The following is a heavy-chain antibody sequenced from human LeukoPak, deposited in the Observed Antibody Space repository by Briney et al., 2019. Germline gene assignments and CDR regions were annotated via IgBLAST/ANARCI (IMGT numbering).Heavy chain of an antibody. J-gene: IGHJ6*02. D-gene: IGHD6-19*01. CDR3: ARVWQWLGLRYYGMDV. Sequence: ASVKVSCKASGYTFTGYYMHWVRQAPGQGLEWMGWINPNSGGTNYAQKFQGRVTMTRDTSISTAYMELSRLRSDDTAVYYCARVWQWLGLRYYGMDVWGQGTTVTVSS. V-gene: IGHV1-2*02. CDR1: GYTFTGYY. CDR2: INPNSGGT.